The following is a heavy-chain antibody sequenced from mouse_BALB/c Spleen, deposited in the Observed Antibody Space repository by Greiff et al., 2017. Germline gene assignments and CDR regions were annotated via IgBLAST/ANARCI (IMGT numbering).Heavy chain of an antibody. CDR2: ISYSGST. CDR3: ARLLRDYYAMDY. Sequence: EVQRVESGPGLVKPSQSLSLTCTVTGYSITSDYAWNWIRQFPGNKLEWMGYISYSGSTSYNPSLKSRISITRDTSKNQFFLQLNSVTTEDTATYYCARLLRDYYAMDYWGQGTSVTVSS. V-gene: IGHV3-2*02. CDR1: GYSITSDYA. J-gene: IGHJ4*01.